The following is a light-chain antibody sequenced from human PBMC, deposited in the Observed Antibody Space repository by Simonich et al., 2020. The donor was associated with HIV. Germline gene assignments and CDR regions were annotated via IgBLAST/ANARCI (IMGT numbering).Light chain of an antibody. CDR3: QQYNNWPFT. CDR1: RSVSSN. Sequence: EIVMTQSPATLSVSPGERATPSCRASRSVSSNLAWYQKKPGQAPRLLIYGASTRATGIPARFSGSGSGTEFTLTISSMQSEDFAVYYCQQYNNWPFTFGPGTKVDIK. J-gene: IGKJ3*01. CDR2: GAS. V-gene: IGKV3-15*01.